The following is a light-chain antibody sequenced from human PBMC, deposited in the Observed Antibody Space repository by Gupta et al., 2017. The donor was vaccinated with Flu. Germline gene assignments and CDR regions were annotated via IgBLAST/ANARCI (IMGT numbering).Light chain of an antibody. Sequence: QSVLTQPPSASGTPGQRVTISCSGSSPNIGSNTVNWYQQLPGTDPKLLIYSNNQRPSGVPDRFSGSKSGTSASLAISGLQSEDEADYYCAAWDDSLNGVVFGGGTKLTVL. J-gene: IGLJ2*01. CDR2: SNN. V-gene: IGLV1-44*01. CDR3: AAWDDSLNGVV. CDR1: SPNIGSNT.